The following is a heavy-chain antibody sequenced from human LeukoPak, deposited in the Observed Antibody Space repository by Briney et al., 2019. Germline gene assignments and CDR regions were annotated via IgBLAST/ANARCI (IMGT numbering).Heavy chain of an antibody. CDR3: AKDGQQPTSGYYYYYMDV. Sequence: PGGSLRLSCAASGFTFDDYAMHWVRQAPGKGLEWVSLIGWDGGSTYYADSVKGRFTISRDNSKNSLYLQMNSLRAEDTALYYCAKDGQQPTSGYYYYYMDVWGKGTTVTVSS. CDR1: GFTFDDYA. D-gene: IGHD6-13*01. CDR2: IGWDGGST. J-gene: IGHJ6*03. V-gene: IGHV3-43D*04.